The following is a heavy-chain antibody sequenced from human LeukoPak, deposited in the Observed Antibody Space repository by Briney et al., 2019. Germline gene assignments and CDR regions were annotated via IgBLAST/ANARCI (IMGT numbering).Heavy chain of an antibody. D-gene: IGHD1-26*01. V-gene: IGHV4-34*01. CDR2: INHSGST. CDR3: ARAPSGSYYVNWCDP. J-gene: IGHJ5*02. Sequence: SETLSLTCAAYGGSFSGYYWSWIRQPPGKGLEWIGEINHSGSTNYNPSLKSRVTISVDTSKNQFSLKLSSVTAADTAVYYCARAPSGSYYVNWCDPWGQGTLVTVSS. CDR1: GGSFSGYY.